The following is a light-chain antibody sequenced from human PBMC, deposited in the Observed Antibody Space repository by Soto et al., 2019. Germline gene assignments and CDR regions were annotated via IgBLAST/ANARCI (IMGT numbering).Light chain of an antibody. CDR1: QSVSSN. Sequence: EIVMTQSPATLSLSPGERATLSCRASQSVSSNLAWYQQKPVQAPRLLIYGASTRAYGIPARFSGSGSGTEFTLTISSLQSEDFAVYYCQQYNNWPLAFGPGTKVDIK. J-gene: IGKJ3*01. CDR2: GAS. V-gene: IGKV3-15*01. CDR3: QQYNNWPLA.